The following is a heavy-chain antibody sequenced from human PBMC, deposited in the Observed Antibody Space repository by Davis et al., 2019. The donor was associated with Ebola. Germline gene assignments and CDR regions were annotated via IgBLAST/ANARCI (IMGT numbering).Heavy chain of an antibody. J-gene: IGHJ5*02. Sequence: SETLSLTCTVSGGSISSGDYYWSWIRQPPGKGLEWIGEINHSGSTNYNPSLKSRVTISVDTSKNQFSLKLSSVTAADTAVYYCARGGRTFDPWGQGTLVTVSS. CDR1: GGSISSGDYY. V-gene: IGHV4-61*08. CDR2: INHSGST. CDR3: ARGGRTFDP.